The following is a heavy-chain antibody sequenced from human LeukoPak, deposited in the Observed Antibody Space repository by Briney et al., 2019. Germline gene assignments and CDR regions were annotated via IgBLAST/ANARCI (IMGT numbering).Heavy chain of an antibody. V-gene: IGHV3-64*04. CDR2: ISSTGGST. D-gene: IGHD3-3*01. J-gene: IGHJ5*02. CDR3: AKGDYDFAADWFDP. Sequence: TGGSLRLSCAASGFTFSSYSMNWVRQAPGKGLEFVSGISSTGGSTNYPDSVKDRFSISRDNSKNTLYLQMNSLRAEDTALYYCAKGDYDFAADWFDPWGQGTLVTVSS. CDR1: GFTFSSYS.